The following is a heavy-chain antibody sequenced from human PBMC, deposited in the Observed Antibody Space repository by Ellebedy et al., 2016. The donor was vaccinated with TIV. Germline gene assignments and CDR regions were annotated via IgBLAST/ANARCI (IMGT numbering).Heavy chain of an antibody. CDR3: AKTASKGRGWRTPIDY. CDR1: GGSLGGYY. J-gene: IGHJ4*02. V-gene: IGHV3-23*01. Sequence: PSETLSLTCAVYGGSLGGYYWSWVRQAPGKGLEWVSALGGSSENTYYADSVQGRFTISRDNSENTLYLQMNSLRAEDTAVYYCAKTASKGRGWRTPIDYWGQGTLVTVSS. D-gene: IGHD6-19*01. CDR2: LGGSSENT.